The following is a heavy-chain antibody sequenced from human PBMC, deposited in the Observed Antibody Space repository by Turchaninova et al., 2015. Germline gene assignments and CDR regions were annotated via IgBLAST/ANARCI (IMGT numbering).Heavy chain of an antibody. CDR2: IKNDGNEK. CDR1: GFIFSTYW. D-gene: IGHD4-17*01. Sequence: GGGLVQPGGSLRLPCAASGFIFSTYWMTWVRQATGRGREWVARIKNDGNEKYYVGSVRCRFTISRDNAENSLYLQMKNLRAEDTALYYCARDQGTTRRSYGLDVWGHGTTLTVSS. J-gene: IGHJ6*02. CDR3: ARDQGTTRRSYGLDV. V-gene: IGHV3-7*03.